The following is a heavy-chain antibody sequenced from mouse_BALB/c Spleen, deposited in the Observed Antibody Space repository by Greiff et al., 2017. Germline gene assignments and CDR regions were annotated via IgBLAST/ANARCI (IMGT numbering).Heavy chain of an antibody. CDR3: ARRDYGSYYFDY. D-gene: IGHD1-1*01. J-gene: IGHJ2*01. V-gene: IGHV5-9-3*01. CDR1: GFTFSSYA. CDR2: ISSGGSYT. Sequence: EVKLVESGGGLVKPGGSLKLSCAASGFTFSSYAMSWVRQTPEKRLEWVATISSGGSYTYYPDSVKGRFTISRDNAKNTLYLQMSSLRSEDTAMYYCARRDYGSYYFDYWGQGTTLTVSS.